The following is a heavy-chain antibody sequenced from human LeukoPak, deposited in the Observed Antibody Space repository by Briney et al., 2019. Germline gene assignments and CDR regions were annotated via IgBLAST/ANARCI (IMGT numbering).Heavy chain of an antibody. D-gene: IGHD6-6*01. CDR1: GFTFSSYW. CDR3: ARGLGYSSSSGPLGY. V-gene: IGHV3-7*04. CDR2: IKQDGSEK. J-gene: IGHJ4*02. Sequence: GGSLRLSCAASGFTFSSYWMSWVRQAPGKGLEWVANIKQDGSEKYYVDSVKGRFTISRDNAKNSLYLQMNSLRAEDTAVYYCARGLGYSSSSGPLGYWGQGTLVTVSS.